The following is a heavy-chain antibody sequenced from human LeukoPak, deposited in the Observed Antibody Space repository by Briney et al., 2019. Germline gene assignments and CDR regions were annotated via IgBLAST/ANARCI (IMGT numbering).Heavy chain of an antibody. CDR1: GFTFSSYA. V-gene: IGHV3-30-3*01. J-gene: IGHJ4*02. D-gene: IGHD3-22*01. Sequence: GGSLRLSCAASGFTFSSYAMHWVRQAPGKGLEWVAVISYDGSNKYYADSVKGRFTISRDNSKNTLYLQMNSLRAEDTAVYYCAKGGPLSITMIRGVDFDYWGQGTLVTVSS. CDR3: AKGGPLSITMIRGVDFDY. CDR2: ISYDGSNK.